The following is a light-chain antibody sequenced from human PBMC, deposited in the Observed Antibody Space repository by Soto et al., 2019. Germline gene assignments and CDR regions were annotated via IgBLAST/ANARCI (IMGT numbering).Light chain of an antibody. CDR3: QQRSNWPWT. CDR1: QSVSSY. Sequence: EIVLTQSPATLSLSPGERATLSCRASQSVSSYLAWYQQKPGQAPRLLIYDASNRATGIPARFSGSGSGTEFTLTISSLEPEDFAVYYCQQRSNWPWTFGQGTQVDIK. CDR2: DAS. V-gene: IGKV3-11*01. J-gene: IGKJ1*01.